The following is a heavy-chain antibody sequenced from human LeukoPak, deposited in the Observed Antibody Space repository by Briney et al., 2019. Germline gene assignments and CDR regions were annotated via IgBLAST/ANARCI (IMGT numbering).Heavy chain of an antibody. Sequence: SETLSLTCAVYGGSFSGYYWSWIRQPPGKGLEWIGEINHSGSTNYNPSLKSRVTISVDTSKNQFSLKLSSATAADTAVYYCARDGSGWSRPLGYWGQGTLVTVSS. CDR2: INHSGST. D-gene: IGHD6-19*01. CDR1: GGSFSGYY. J-gene: IGHJ4*02. CDR3: ARDGSGWSRPLGY. V-gene: IGHV4-34*01.